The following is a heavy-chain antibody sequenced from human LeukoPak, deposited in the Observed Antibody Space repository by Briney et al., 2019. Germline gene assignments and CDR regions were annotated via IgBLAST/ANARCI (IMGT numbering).Heavy chain of an antibody. J-gene: IGHJ4*02. D-gene: IGHD3-10*01. CDR2: ISSSSSTI. CDR1: GFTFNSYS. Sequence: GGSLRLSCAASGFTFNSYSMNWVRQAPGKGLEWVSYISSSSSTIYYADSVKGRFTISRDNAKNSLYLQMNSLRAEDTAVYYCAYQGEFRAFDYWGQGTLVTVSS. CDR3: AYQGEFRAFDY. V-gene: IGHV3-48*01.